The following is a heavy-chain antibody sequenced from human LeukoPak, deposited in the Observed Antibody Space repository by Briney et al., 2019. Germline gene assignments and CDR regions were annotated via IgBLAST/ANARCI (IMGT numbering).Heavy chain of an antibody. V-gene: IGHV3-64D*06. CDR3: ARGYDYNWFDS. CDR2: ISSNGGST. Sequence: RPGGSLRLSCSASGFTFSRYAMHWVRQAPGKGLEYVSAISSNGGSTYYADSVKGRFTISRDNSKNTLYLQMSSLRAEDTAVYYCARGYDYNWFDSWGQGTLVTVSS. CDR1: GFTFSRYA. J-gene: IGHJ5*01. D-gene: IGHD1-20*01.